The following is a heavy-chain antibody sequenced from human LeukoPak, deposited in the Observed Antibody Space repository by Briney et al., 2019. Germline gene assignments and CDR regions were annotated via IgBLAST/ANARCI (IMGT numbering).Heavy chain of an antibody. J-gene: IGHJ6*02. D-gene: IGHD5-18*01. Sequence: RSLRLSCAASGFTFSSYGMHWVRQAAGKGLEWVEDIWYDGSNTYYAESVKGRFAISRYNSKNTIYLQMNSLRAEDTALYYCAIDFFFRDVDTAMASSGMDVWGQGTMVTVSS. CDR2: IWYDGSNT. CDR3: AIDFFFRDVDTAMASSGMDV. CDR1: GFTFSSYG. V-gene: IGHV3-33*01.